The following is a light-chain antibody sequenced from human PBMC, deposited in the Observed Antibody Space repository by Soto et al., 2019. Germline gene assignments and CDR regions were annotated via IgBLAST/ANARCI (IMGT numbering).Light chain of an antibody. Sequence: EIVLTQSPGTLSLSPGERATLSCRASQSVGSTTLAWYQQKPGQAPRLLISGASYRATGIPDRFSGRGSGKAFPLPTSSLEPKDFEVYYCQHFDASLIFGGGTKVEIK. CDR3: QHFDASLI. V-gene: IGKV3-20*01. CDR2: GAS. J-gene: IGKJ4*01. CDR1: QSVGSTT.